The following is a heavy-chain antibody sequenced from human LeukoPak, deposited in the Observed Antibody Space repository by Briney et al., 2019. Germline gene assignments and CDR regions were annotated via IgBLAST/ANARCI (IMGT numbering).Heavy chain of an antibody. CDR2: ISRDGGRT. J-gene: IGHJ4*02. D-gene: IGHD5-18*01. Sequence: GGSLRLSCPASHFTFDDYAMHWVRQAPGKGLEWVSLISRDGGRTYYADSVKGRFTISRGNSKNPLCLQMTRLSAEDTAFYYCAKGGGDTAMAMDYWGQGTLVTVSS. CDR3: AKGGGDTAMAMDY. V-gene: IGHV3-43D*03. CDR1: HFTFDDYA.